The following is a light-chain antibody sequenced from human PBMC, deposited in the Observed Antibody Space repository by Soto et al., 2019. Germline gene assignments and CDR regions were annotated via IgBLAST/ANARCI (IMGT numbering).Light chain of an antibody. CDR1: SSDVVGYNY. CDR2: DVS. V-gene: IGLV2-14*03. J-gene: IGLJ1*01. Sequence: QSGLTQPASVSGSPGQSITISCTGTSSDVVGYNYVSWYQQHPGKAPKFMIYDVSSRPSGVSNRFSGSKSGNTASLTISGLQAEDEADYYCCSYTTSNTRQIVFGTGTKVTVL. CDR3: CSYTTSNTRQIV.